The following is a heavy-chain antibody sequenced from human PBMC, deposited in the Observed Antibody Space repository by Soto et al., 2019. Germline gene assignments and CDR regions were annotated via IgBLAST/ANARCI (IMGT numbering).Heavy chain of an antibody. D-gene: IGHD3-16*01. CDR1: GGSISSYY. J-gene: IGHJ6*02. V-gene: IGHV4-4*07. Sequence: SETLSLTCTVSGGSISSYYWSWIRQPAGKVLEWIGRIYTSGSTNYNPSLKSRVTMSVDTSKNQFSLKLSSVTAADTAVYYCARDHLKGEQLGVYYYGMDVWGQGXTVTVYS. CDR2: IYTSGST. CDR3: ARDHLKGEQLGVYYYGMDV.